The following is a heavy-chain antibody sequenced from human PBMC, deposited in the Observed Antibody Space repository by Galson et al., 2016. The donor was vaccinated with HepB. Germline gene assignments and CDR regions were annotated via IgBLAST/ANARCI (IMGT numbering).Heavy chain of an antibody. V-gene: IGHV1-18*01. J-gene: IGHJ4*02. CDR3: ARDVQYRFDS. D-gene: IGHD2/OR15-2a*01. CDR1: GYTFTTSG. Sequence: SVKDSCTASGYTFTTSGISWVRQAPGQGLEWMGWIRTYSGNTKYAQKFQGGLTLTKDSSTTTAYMELRSLRFDDTALYYCARDVQYRFDSWGQGTLVTVSS. CDR2: IRTYSGNT.